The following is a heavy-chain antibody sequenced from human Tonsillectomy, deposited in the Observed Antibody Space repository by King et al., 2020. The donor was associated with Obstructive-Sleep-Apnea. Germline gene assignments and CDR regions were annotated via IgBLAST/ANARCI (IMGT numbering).Heavy chain of an antibody. J-gene: IGHJ4*02. Sequence: VQLVESGGVVGQPGGSLRLSCAASGFTFDDYTMHWVRQAPGKGLEWVSLISWDGGGTSYADSVKGRFTISRDNSQNTLYLQMNSLRTEDTAFYYCAKDRAYLVALGTMFDYWGQGTLVTVSS. D-gene: IGHD6-13*01. CDR3: AKDRAYLVALGTMFDY. CDR2: ISWDGGGT. V-gene: IGHV3-43*01. CDR1: GFTFDDYT.